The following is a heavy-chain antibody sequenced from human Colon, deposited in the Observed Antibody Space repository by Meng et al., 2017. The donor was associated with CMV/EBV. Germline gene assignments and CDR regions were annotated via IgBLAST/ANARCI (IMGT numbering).Heavy chain of an antibody. J-gene: IGHJ4*02. Sequence: QVQVQEAGPRLVKPSQTLSLTCSISCDFFINNDYYWTLIRQPAGKDLEFIGRFYASEATNYHPSLRSRLTISGDTSKNQVSLELTSVTAADTAVYYCAGPHHYFDYWSQGTLVTVSS. CDR1: CDFFINNDYY. CDR3: AGPHHYFDY. V-gene: IGHV4-61*02. CDR2: FYASEAT.